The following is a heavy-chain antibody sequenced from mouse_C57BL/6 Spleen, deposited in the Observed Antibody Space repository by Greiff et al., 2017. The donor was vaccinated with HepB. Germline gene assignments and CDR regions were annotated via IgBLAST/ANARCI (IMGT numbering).Heavy chain of an antibody. V-gene: IGHV1-82*01. CDR3: ARRLFDY. CDR2: IYPGDGDT. J-gene: IGHJ2*01. CDR1: GYAFSSSW. Sequence: VQLQQSGPELVKPGASVKISCKASGYAFSSSWMNWVKQRPGQGLEWIGRIYPGDGDTNYNGKFKGKATLTADKSSSTAYMQLSSLTSEDSAVYFCARRLFDYWGQGTTLTVSS.